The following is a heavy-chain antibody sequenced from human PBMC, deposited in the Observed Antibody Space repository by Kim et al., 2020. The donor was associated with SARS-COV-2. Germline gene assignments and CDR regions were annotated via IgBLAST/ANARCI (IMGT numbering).Heavy chain of an antibody. Sequence: SQRFYVDSVKGRFTIPRDNARNSLYLQMNSLRAEDTAVYYCARTIGAAEAFWGQGNLVTVSS. CDR3: ARTIGAAEAF. CDR2: SQR. V-gene: IGHV3-7*03. D-gene: IGHD6-13*01. J-gene: IGHJ4*02.